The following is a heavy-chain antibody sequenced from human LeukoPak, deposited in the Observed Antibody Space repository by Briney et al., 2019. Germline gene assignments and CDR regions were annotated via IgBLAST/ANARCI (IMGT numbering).Heavy chain of an antibody. V-gene: IGHV4-59*01. Sequence: SETLSLTSTVSGGSISSYYWSWIRQPPGKGLEWIGYIYYSGSTNYNPSLKSRVTISVDTSKNQFSLKLSSVTAADTAVYYCARVRVEHYWYFDLWGRGTLVTVSS. J-gene: IGHJ2*01. CDR1: GGSISSYY. CDR3: ARVRVEHYWYFDL. CDR2: IYYSGST. D-gene: IGHD3-3*01.